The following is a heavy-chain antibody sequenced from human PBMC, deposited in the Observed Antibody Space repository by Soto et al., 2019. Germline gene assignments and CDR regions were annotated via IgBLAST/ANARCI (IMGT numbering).Heavy chain of an antibody. J-gene: IGHJ6*03. CDR2: IYYSGST. D-gene: IGHD3-3*01. CDR3: ARLLYYDFWSGYYTRYYYYMDV. Sequence: SETLSLTCTVSGGSISSYYWSWIRQPPGKGLEWIGYIYYSGSTNYNPSLKSRVTISVDTSKNQFSLKLSSVTAADTAVYYCARLLYYDFWSGYYTRYYYYMDVWGKGTTVTVSS. V-gene: IGHV4-59*08. CDR1: GGSISSYY.